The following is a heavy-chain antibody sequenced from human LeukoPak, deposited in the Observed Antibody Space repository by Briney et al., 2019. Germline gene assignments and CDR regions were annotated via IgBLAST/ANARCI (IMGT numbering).Heavy chain of an antibody. CDR2: IYYSGST. CDR1: GGSISSYY. V-gene: IGHV4-59*08. J-gene: IGHJ4*02. D-gene: IGHD3-22*01. Sequence: SETLSLTCTVSGGSISSYYWSWIRQPPGKGLEWIGYIYYSGSTNYNPSLKSRVTISVDTSKNQFSLKLKSVTAADTAVYFCTRLLHDSRGYYYFDYWGQGTLATVSS. CDR3: TRLLHDSRGYYYFDY.